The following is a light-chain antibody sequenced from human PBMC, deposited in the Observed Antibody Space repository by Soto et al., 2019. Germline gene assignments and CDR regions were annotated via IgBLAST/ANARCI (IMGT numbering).Light chain of an antibody. CDR3: MQPLQSWT. CDR2: LGS. V-gene: IGKV2-28*01. J-gene: IGKJ1*01. CDR1: QSLLHSNGYNY. Sequence: DIVMTQSPLSLPVTPREPASISCRSSQSLLHSNGYNYLDWYLQKPGQSPQLLIYLGSNRASGVPARFSGSGSGTDFTLKISRVEAEDVGVYYCMQPLQSWTFGQATKVDIK.